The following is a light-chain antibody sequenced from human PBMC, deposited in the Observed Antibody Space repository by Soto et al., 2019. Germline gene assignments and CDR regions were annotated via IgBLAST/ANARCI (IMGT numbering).Light chain of an antibody. J-gene: IGLJ2*01. CDR2: SDN. V-gene: IGLV1-44*01. CDR3: ASWDDRLNGPV. Sequence: QSVLTQPPSASGTPGQRVTISCSGSNSNIGSNTVNWYQHLPGTAPKLLIHSDNQLASGVPDRLSGSKSGTSASLAISGLQSEDEANYYCASWDDRLNGPVFGGGTKLTVL. CDR1: NSNIGSNT.